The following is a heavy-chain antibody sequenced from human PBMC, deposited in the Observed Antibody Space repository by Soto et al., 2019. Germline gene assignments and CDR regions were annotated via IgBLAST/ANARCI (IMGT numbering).Heavy chain of an antibody. CDR3: TIRLQVGATLGY. CDR1: GFTFSGSA. Sequence: GGSLRLSCAASGFTFSGSAMHWVRQASGKGLEWVGRIRSKANSYATAYAASVKGRFTISRDDSKNTAYLQMNSLKTEDTAVYYCTIRLQVGATLGYSGQGTLVTVSS. CDR2: IRSKANSYAT. J-gene: IGHJ4*02. V-gene: IGHV3-73*01. D-gene: IGHD1-26*01.